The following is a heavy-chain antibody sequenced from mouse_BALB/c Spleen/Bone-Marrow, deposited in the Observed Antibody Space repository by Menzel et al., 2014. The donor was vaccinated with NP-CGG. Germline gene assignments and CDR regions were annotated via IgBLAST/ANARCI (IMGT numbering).Heavy chain of an antibody. CDR1: VYAFSNSW. CDR3: ARSDGYRAMDY. J-gene: IGHJ4*01. V-gene: IGHV1-82*01. Sequence: VQGVESGPELVKPGASVKISCKASVYAFSNSWMNWVKQRPGQGLEWIGRIYPGDGDTYYNGKFKDKATLTADKSSSTAYMQLSSLTSVDSAVYFCARSDGYRAMDYWGQGTSVTVSS. D-gene: IGHD2-3*01. CDR2: IYPGDGDT.